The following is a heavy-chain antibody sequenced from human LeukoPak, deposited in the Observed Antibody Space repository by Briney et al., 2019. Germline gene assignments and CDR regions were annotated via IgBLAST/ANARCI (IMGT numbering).Heavy chain of an antibody. Sequence: ASVKVSCKASGGTFSSYAISWVRQAPGQGLEWMGGIIPIFGTANYAQKFQGRVTITADESTSTAYMELSSLRSEDTAVYYCARDPDSSGWIDYWGQGTLVTVSS. D-gene: IGHD6-19*01. CDR3: ARDPDSSGWIDY. V-gene: IGHV1-69*01. CDR2: IIPIFGTA. CDR1: GGTFSSYA. J-gene: IGHJ4*02.